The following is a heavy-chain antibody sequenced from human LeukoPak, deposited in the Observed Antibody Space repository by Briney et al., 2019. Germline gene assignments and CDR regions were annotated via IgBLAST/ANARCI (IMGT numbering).Heavy chain of an antibody. CDR2: IRYDGSNK. D-gene: IGHD3-22*01. CDR1: GFTFSSYG. Sequence: GGSLRLSCAASGFTFSSYGMHWVRQAPGKGLEWVAFIRYDGSNKYYADSVKGRFTISRDNSKNTLYLQMNSLRAEDTAVYYCAKNKMVVGHERGYYFDYWGQGTLVTVSS. CDR3: AKNKMVVGHERGYYFDY. J-gene: IGHJ4*02. V-gene: IGHV3-30*02.